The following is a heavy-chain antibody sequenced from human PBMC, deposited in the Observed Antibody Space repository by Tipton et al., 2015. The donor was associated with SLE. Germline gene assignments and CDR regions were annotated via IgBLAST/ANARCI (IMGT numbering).Heavy chain of an antibody. Sequence: TLSLTCAVYGGSFSGYYWSWIRQPPGKGLEWIGEINHSGSTNYNPSLKSRVTISVDTSKNQFSLKLSSVTAADTAVYYCARALAIFGVVTSLDYWGQGTLVTVSS. D-gene: IGHD3-3*01. V-gene: IGHV4-34*01. CDR1: GGSFSGYY. CDR3: ARALAIFGVVTSLDY. J-gene: IGHJ4*02. CDR2: INHSGST.